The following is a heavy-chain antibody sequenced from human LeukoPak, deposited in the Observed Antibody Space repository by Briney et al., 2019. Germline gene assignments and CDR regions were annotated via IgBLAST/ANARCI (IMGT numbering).Heavy chain of an antibody. CDR3: ARESVEDAFDI. CDR1: GFTFSSYA. V-gene: IGHV3-30-3*01. J-gene: IGHJ3*02. CDR2: ISYDGSNK. Sequence: GGSLRLSCAASGFTFSSYAMHWVRQAPGKGLEWVAVISYDGSNKYYADSVKGRFTISRDNSKNTLYLQMNSLRAGDTAVYYCARESVEDAFDIWGQGTMVTVSS. D-gene: IGHD1-1*01.